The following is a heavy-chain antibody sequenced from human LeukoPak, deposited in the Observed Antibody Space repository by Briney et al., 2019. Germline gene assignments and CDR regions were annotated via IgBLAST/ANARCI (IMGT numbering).Heavy chain of an antibody. V-gene: IGHV4-4*07. CDR3: ASGIRLVGPEHTTYSGIKYYFDY. CDR2: IYTSGST. CDR1: GGSISSYY. Sequence: PSETLSLTCTVSGGSISSYYWSWIRQPAGKGLEWIGRIYTSGSTNYNPSLKSRVTISVDTSKNQFSLKLSSVTAADTAVYYCASGIRLVGPEHTTYSGIKYYFDYWGQGTLVTVSS. J-gene: IGHJ4*02. D-gene: IGHD1-1*01.